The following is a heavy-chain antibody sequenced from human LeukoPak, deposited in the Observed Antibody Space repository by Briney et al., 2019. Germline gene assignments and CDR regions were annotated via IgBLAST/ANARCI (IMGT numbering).Heavy chain of an antibody. D-gene: IGHD3-3*01. J-gene: IGHJ2*01. Sequence: SETLSLTCTVSGGSIRSHYWSWIRQSPGKGLEWIGYIYDSGSTTYNPSLKSRVTISVDTSKHQFSLKLSSVTAADTAVYYCARDASETYYGFWSGYYGGMVFDLWGRGTLVTVSS. V-gene: IGHV4-59*11. CDR2: IYDSGST. CDR3: ARDASETYYGFWSGYYGGMVFDL. CDR1: GGSIRSHY.